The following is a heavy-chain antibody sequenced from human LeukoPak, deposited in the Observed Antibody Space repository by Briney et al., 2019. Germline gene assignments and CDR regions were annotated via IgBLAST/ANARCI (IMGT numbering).Heavy chain of an antibody. D-gene: IGHD3-3*01. CDR3: ARDFSSGSSGYYYYMDV. J-gene: IGHJ6*03. CDR1: GFTVSSNY. CDR2: IYSGGST. Sequence: PGGSLRLSCAASGFTVSSNYMSWVRQAPGKGLEWVSVIYSGGSTYYADSVKGRFTISRDNSKYTLYLQMNSLRAEDTAVYYCARDFSSGSSGYYYYMDVWGKGTTVTVSS. V-gene: IGHV3-66*02.